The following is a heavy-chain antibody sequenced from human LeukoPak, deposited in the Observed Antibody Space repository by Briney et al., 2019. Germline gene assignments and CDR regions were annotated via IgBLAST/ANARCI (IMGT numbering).Heavy chain of an antibody. CDR1: GGTFSSYA. V-gene: IGHV1-69*04. CDR2: IIPILGIA. D-gene: IGHD6-19*01. J-gene: IGHJ4*02. Sequence: ASVKVSCKASGGTFSSYAISWVRQAPGQGLEWMGRIIPILGIANYAQKFQGRVTITADKSTSTAYMELISLRSEDTAVYYCARDSANIAVAGTLLFDYWGQGTLVTVSS. CDR3: ARDSANIAVAGTLLFDY.